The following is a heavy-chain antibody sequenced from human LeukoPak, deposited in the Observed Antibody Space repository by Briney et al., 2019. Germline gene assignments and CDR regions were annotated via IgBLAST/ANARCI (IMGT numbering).Heavy chain of an antibody. CDR3: ARSSGSSTSCPSRFDY. J-gene: IGHJ4*02. CDR1: GFTFSSYG. V-gene: IGHV3-30*03. D-gene: IGHD2-2*01. Sequence: GGSLRLSCAASGFTFSSYGMHWVRQAPGKGLEWVAVVSHDGSNRYYVDSVKGRFTISRDNSKNTLYLQMKSLRAQDTAEYYCARSSGSSTSCPSRFDYWGQGTLVTVSS. CDR2: VSHDGSNR.